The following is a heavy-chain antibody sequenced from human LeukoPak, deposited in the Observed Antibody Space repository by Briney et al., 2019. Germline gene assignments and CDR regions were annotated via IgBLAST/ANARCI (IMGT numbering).Heavy chain of an antibody. V-gene: IGHV1-8*01. D-gene: IGHD3-9*01. CDR2: MNPNSGNT. CDR3: AALRTYYDILTGYYSGMDV. Sequence: ASVKVSCKASGYTFTSYDINWVRQATGQGLEWMGWMNPNSGNTGYAQKFQGRVTMTRNTSISTAYVELSSLRSEDTAVYYCAALRTYYDILTGYYSGMDVWGQGTTVTVSS. J-gene: IGHJ6*02. CDR1: GYTFTSYD.